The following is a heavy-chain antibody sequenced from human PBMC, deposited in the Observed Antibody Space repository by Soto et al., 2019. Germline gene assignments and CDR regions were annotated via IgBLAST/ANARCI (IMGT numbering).Heavy chain of an antibody. Sequence: ASVKVSCKASGYTFTSYYMHWVRQAPGQGLEWMGIINPSGGSTSYAQKFQGRVTITADKSTSTAYMELSSLRSEDTAVYYCARQGQPRGDAFDIWGQGTMVTVSS. CDR1: GYTFTSYY. CDR2: INPSGGST. V-gene: IGHV1-46*01. D-gene: IGHD3-10*01. J-gene: IGHJ3*02. CDR3: ARQGQPRGDAFDI.